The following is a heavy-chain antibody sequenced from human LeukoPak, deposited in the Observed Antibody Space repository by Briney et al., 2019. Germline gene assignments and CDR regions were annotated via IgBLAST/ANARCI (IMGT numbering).Heavy chain of an antibody. V-gene: IGHV3-30*04. Sequence: PGGSLRLSCAASGFTFSSYAIHWVRQAPGKGLEWVAVISYDGSNKYYADSVKGRFTIFRDNSKNTLYLQMNSLRAEDTAVYYCGRDHPDYGAYRRPLDYWGQGTLVTVSS. CDR3: GRDHPDYGAYRRPLDY. D-gene: IGHD4-17*01. CDR2: ISYDGSNK. J-gene: IGHJ4*02. CDR1: GFTFSSYA.